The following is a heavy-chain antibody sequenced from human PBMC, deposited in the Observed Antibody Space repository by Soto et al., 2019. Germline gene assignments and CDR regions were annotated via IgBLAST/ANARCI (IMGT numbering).Heavy chain of an antibody. CDR1: GGSISSDGNY. V-gene: IGHV4-31*03. CDR3: ARARMVRGIIYYYGMDV. Sequence: QVQLQESGPGLVKSSQTLSLTCTVSGGSISSDGNYWSWIRQHPGKGLEWVGYIYYSGGTYYNPSLNSRVIISVDTSKNQFSLKLNSVTAADTAVYYCARARMVRGIIYYYGMDVWGQGTTVTVSS. D-gene: IGHD3-10*01. CDR2: IYYSGGT. J-gene: IGHJ6*02.